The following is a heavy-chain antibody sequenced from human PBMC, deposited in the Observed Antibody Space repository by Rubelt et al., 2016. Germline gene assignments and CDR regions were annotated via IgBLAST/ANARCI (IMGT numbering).Heavy chain of an antibody. D-gene: IGHD6-19*01. CDR2: INLDGRDT. Sequence: ESGGGLVQPGESLRLSCAASGFTFSSYWMHWVRQVPGKGPVWVSRINLDGRDTSYGNSVEGRFTISRDNAKNTLYLQMNSLRDEDTAIYYCVRDQAIGWYTDSWGQGTLVTVSS. CDR1: GFTFSSYW. J-gene: IGHJ4*02. CDR3: VRDQAIGWYTDS. V-gene: IGHV3-74*01.